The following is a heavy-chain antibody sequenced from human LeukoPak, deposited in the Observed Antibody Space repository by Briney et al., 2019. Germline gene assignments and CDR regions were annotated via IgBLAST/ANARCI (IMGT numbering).Heavy chain of an antibody. V-gene: IGHV3-15*01. CDR1: GFTFSNAW. J-gene: IGHJ1*01. CDR2: IKSKTDGGTT. Sequence: GGSLRLSCAASGFTFSNAWMSWVRQAPGKGLEWVGRIKSKTDGGTTDYAAPVKGRFTISRDDSKNTLYLQMNSLKTEDTAVYYCTTDLYCSSTSCYSSAEYSQHWGQGTLVTVSS. CDR3: TTDLYCSSTSCYSSAEYSQH. D-gene: IGHD2-2*01.